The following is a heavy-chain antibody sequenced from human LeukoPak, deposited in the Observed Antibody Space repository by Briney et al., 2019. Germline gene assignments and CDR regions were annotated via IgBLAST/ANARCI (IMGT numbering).Heavy chain of an antibody. V-gene: IGHV4-4*07. J-gene: IGHJ4*02. CDR1: GGSISSYY. Sequence: SETLSLTCTVSGGSISSYYWSWIRQPAGKGLEWIGRIYTSGSTNYNPSLKSRVTISVDTSKNQFSLKLSSVTAADTAVYYCARHYSMWLATQLDYWGQGTLVTVSS. CDR3: ARHYSMWLATQLDY. D-gene: IGHD3-22*01. CDR2: IYTSGST.